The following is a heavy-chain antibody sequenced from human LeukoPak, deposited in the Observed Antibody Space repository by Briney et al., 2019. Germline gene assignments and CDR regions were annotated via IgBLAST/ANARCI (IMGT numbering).Heavy chain of an antibody. J-gene: IGHJ6*03. Sequence: GGSLRLSCAGPGFTFSRYTFNWVRQAPGRGLEWVSAISGDSKYIYYTDSVKGRFTISRDNAKNSLYLQMNSLRAEDTAVYYCASWPPQDSSGWPPYYYYYMDVWGKGTTVTVSS. CDR3: ASWPPQDSSGWPPYYYYYMDV. CDR1: GFTFSRYT. CDR2: ISGDSKYI. D-gene: IGHD6-19*01. V-gene: IGHV3-21*01.